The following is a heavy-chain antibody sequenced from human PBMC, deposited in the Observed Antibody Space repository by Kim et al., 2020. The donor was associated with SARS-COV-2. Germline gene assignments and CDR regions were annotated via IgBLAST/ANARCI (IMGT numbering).Heavy chain of an antibody. CDR3: ARPPIAVAGYVSAGS. Sequence: GGSLRLSCAASGFTFSDYSMNWVRQAPGKGLEWVSYISSGSSTIYYADSVKGRFTISRDNAKNSLYLQMNSLRAGDTAVYYCARPPIAVAGYVSAGSWGQGTLVPVSS. CDR2: ISSGSSTI. V-gene: IGHV3-48*01. J-gene: IGHJ5*02. D-gene: IGHD6-19*01. CDR1: GFTFSDYS.